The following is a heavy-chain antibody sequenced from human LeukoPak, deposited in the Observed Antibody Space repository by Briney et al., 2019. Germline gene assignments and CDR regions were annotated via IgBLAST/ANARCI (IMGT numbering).Heavy chain of an antibody. V-gene: IGHV3-30*18. J-gene: IGHJ4*02. Sequence: GGSLRLSCAASGFTFSSYGMHWVRQAPGNGLEWVAVISYDGSNKYYADSVKGRFTISRDNSKNTLCLQMNSLRAEDTAVYYCAKDLEEYYDFWSGYYFSSPFDYWGQGTLVTVSS. CDR2: ISYDGSNK. CDR1: GFTFSSYG. D-gene: IGHD3-3*01. CDR3: AKDLEEYYDFWSGYYFSSPFDY.